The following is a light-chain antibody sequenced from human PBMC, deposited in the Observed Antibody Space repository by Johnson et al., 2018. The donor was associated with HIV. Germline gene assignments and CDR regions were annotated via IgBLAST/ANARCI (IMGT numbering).Light chain of an antibody. CDR2: DNN. J-gene: IGLJ1*01. CDR1: SSNIGNNY. V-gene: IGLV1-51*01. Sequence: QSVLTQPPSMSAAPGQQVTISCSGSSSNIGNNYVSWYQQFPGTAPKLLIYDNNKRPSGIPDRFSGSKSGTSATLGITGLQTGDEGDYYCGTWDRSLSAVGVLGTGTKVTVL. CDR3: GTWDRSLSAVGV.